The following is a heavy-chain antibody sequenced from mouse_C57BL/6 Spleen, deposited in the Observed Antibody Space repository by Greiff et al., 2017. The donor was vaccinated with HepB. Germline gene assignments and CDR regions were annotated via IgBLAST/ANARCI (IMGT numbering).Heavy chain of an antibody. J-gene: IGHJ3*01. CDR1: GFTFSSYT. CDR3: ARHDWGGFAY. D-gene: IGHD4-1*01. CDR2: ISGGGGNT. Sequence: EVQGVESGGGLVKPGGSLKLSCAASGFTFSSYTMSWVRQTPEKRLEWVATISGGGGNTYYPDSVKGRFTISRDNAKNTLYLQMSSLRSEDTALYYCARHDWGGFAYWGQGTLVTVSA. V-gene: IGHV5-9*01.